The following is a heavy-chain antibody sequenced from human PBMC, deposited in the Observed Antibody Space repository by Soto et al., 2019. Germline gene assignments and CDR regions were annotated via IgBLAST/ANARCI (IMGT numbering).Heavy chain of an antibody. CDR3: ARRAVAGHWFAP. D-gene: IGHD6-19*01. CDR2: MSPGSGNT. V-gene: IGHV1-8*01. CDR1: GYIFTSYD. J-gene: IGHJ5*02. Sequence: QVQLVQSGAEVKKPGASVKVSCKASGYIFTSYDINWVRQASGQGLEWMGWMSPGSGNTGSAQKFQGRVTMTRNTYISTAYMECSSLRSEDTAVYYGARRAVAGHWFAPWGQGTLVTVSS.